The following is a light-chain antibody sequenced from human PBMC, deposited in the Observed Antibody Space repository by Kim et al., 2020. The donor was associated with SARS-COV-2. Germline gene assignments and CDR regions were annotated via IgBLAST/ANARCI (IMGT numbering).Light chain of an antibody. Sequence: SYELTQPPSVSVSPGQTASITCSGDKLGDKYACWYQQKPGQSPVLVIYQDSKRPSGIPERFSGSNSGNTATPTISGTQAMDEADYYCQAWDSSTRVFGGGTKLTVL. J-gene: IGLJ2*01. V-gene: IGLV3-1*01. CDR1: KLGDKY. CDR2: QDS. CDR3: QAWDSSTRV.